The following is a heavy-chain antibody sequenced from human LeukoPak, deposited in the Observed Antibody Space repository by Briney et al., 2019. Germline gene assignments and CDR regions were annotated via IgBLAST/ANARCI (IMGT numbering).Heavy chain of an antibody. V-gene: IGHV4-61*08. D-gene: IGHD5-12*01. J-gene: IGHJ4*02. CDR1: GGSVSSGGYY. Sequence: SETLSLTCTVSGGSVSSGGYYWSWIRQPPGKGLEWIGYIYYSGSTNYNPSLKSRVTISVDTSKNQFSLKLSSVTAADTAVYYCARDLGPGGYSGYDPYYFDYWGQGTLVTVSS. CDR3: ARDLGPGGYSGYDPYYFDY. CDR2: IYYSGST.